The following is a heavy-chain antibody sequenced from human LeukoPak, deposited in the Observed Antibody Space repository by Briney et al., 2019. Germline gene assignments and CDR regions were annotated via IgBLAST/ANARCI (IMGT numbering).Heavy chain of an antibody. D-gene: IGHD2-8*01. V-gene: IGHV3-64*01. CDR2: ISSNGGST. Sequence: GGSLRLSCAASGFTFSSYAMHWVRQAPGKGLEYVSAISSNGGSTYYANSVKGRFTISRDNSKNTLYLQMGSLRAEDMAVYYCARGYCTYGVCYPFFDYWGQGTLVTVSS. CDR1: GFTFSSYA. J-gene: IGHJ4*02. CDR3: ARGYCTYGVCYPFFDY.